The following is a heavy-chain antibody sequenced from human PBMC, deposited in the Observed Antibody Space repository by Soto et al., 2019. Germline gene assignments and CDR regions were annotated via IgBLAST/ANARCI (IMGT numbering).Heavy chain of an antibody. CDR3: ARAYLGRLPRRADYYYAMDV. V-gene: IGHV3-13*05. D-gene: IGHD1-26*01. CDR1: GFSFRDYD. CDR2: LGAARDP. J-gene: IGHJ6*02. Sequence: EVQLVESGGGSVQPGESLRLSCAASGFSFRDYDMHWVRQRKGKGLEWVSALGAARDPYYVGSVKGRFSVSRDNAQNSLFLPMTNLRVDDTDVYFCARAYLGRLPRRADYYYAMDVWGRGTTVSVSS.